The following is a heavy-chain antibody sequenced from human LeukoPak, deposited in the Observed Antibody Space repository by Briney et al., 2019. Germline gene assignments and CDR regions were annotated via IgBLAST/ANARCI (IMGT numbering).Heavy chain of an antibody. CDR2: IFYTGST. CDR3: ARDSETGTAD. Sequence: SETLSLTCTVSGGSISSYYWSWIRQPPGKGLEWIGYIFYTGSTNYNPSLKSRVTISVDRSKNQFSLKLSSVTAADTAVYYCARDSETGTADWGQGTLVTVSS. D-gene: IGHD1-1*01. V-gene: IGHV4-59*12. CDR1: GGSISSYY. J-gene: IGHJ4*02.